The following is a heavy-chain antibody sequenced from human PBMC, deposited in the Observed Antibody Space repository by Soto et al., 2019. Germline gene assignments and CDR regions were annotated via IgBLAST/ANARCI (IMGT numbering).Heavy chain of an antibody. J-gene: IGHJ4*02. V-gene: IGHV4-39*01. CDR2: IYSSGST. CDR1: GGSVNTYY. D-gene: IGHD6-13*01. CDR3: ARRRGVGGSWFFDY. Sequence: QLQLQESGPGLVKPSETLSLTCTVSGGSVNTYYWGWIRQPPGKGLEWIASIYSSGSTYYNPYLKSRVIISVDTSKNQFSLKLNSVTAADTAVYYCARRRGVGGSWFFDYWGQGTLVTVSA.